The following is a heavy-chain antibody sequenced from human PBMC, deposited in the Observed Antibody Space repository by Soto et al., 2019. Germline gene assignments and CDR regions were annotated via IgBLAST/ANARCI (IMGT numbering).Heavy chain of an antibody. D-gene: IGHD6-19*01. Sequence: ASVKVSCKASGYTFTGYYMHWVRQAPGQGLERMGWINPNSGGTNYAQKFQGRVTMTRDTSISTAYMELSRLRSDDTAVYYCARGLAVAGPVANDAFDIWGQGTMVTVSS. CDR1: GYTFTGYY. J-gene: IGHJ3*02. CDR2: INPNSGGT. V-gene: IGHV1-2*02. CDR3: ARGLAVAGPVANDAFDI.